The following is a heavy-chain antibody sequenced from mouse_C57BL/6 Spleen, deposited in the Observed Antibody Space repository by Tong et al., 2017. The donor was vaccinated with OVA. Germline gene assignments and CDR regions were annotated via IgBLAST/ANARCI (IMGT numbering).Heavy chain of an antibody. D-gene: IGHD1-1*01. J-gene: IGHJ3*01. CDR3: AGYYGSSYGFAY. V-gene: IGHV1-76*01. CDR1: GYTFTDYY. Sequence: VQLQESGAELVRPGASVKLSCKASGYTFTDYYINWVKQRPGQGLEWIARIYPGSGNTYYNEKFKGKATLTAEKSSSTAYMQLSSLTSEDSAVYFCAGYYGSSYGFAYWGQGTLVTVSA. CDR2: IYPGSGNT.